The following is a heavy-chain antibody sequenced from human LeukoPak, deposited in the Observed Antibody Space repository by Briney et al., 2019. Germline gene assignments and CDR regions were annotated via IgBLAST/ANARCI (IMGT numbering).Heavy chain of an antibody. J-gene: IGHJ4*02. V-gene: IGHV3-21*01. CDR1: GFTFSSYS. D-gene: IGHD4-17*01. CDR2: ISSSSSYI. Sequence: GGSLRLSCAPSGFTFSSYSMNWVRQAPGKGLEWVSSISSSSSYIYYADSVKGRFTISRDNAKNSLYLQMNSLRAEDTAVYYCAREGPYGDYFDYWGQGTLVTVSS. CDR3: AREGPYGDYFDY.